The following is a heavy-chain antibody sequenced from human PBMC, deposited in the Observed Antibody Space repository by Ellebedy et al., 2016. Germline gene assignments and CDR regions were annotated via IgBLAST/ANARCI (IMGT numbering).Heavy chain of an antibody. CDR1: GSTFSTFW. V-gene: IGHV3-7*03. Sequence: GGSLRLSCAASGSTFSTFWMTWFRQAPGKGLEWVASIKKDGSQKAYVDSVKGRFTISRDNARNSRYLQMNSLGAEDTAMYYCAKGSGWLCDYWGQGILATVSS. CDR3: AKGSGWLCDY. J-gene: IGHJ4*02. D-gene: IGHD2-21*01. CDR2: IKKDGSQK.